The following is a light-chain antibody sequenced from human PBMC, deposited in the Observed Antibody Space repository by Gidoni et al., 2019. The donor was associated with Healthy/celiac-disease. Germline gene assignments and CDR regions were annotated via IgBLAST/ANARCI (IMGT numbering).Light chain of an antibody. CDR1: QSLLHSNGYNY. CDR2: LGS. CDR3: MQALQTSWT. J-gene: IGKJ1*01. Sequence: DIVMTQSPLSLPVTPGEPASISCRSSQSLLHSNGYNYLDWYLQKPGQSPPLRIYLGSNRASGVPDRFSGSGSGTDFTLKVSRVEAEDVGVYYCMQALQTSWTFGQGTKVEIK. V-gene: IGKV2-28*01.